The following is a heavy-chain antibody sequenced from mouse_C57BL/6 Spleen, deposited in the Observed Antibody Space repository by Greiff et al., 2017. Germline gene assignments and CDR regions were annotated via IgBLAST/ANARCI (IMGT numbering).Heavy chain of an antibody. CDR3: TVGYFDV. CDR1: GFTFSNYW. CDR2: IRLRSDNYAT. Sequence: EVQGVESGGGLVQPGGSMKLSCVASGFTFSNYWMNWVRQSPEKGLEWVAQIRLRSDNYATHYAESVKGRFTISRDESKSSVYLQMNNLRAEDTGIYYCTVGYFDVWGTGTTVTVSS. J-gene: IGHJ1*03. V-gene: IGHV6-3*01.